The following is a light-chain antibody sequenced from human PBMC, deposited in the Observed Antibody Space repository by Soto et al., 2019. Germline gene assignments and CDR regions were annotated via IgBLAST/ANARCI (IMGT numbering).Light chain of an antibody. CDR3: QQYGSLPKT. CDR2: GAS. J-gene: IGKJ2*01. Sequence: EIVLTQSPGTLSLSPGERATLSCRASQSVSSSLLAWYQQKPGQAPSLLIYGASSRATGIPDRFSGSVSGTDLTLTISRLEPEDFAVYYCQQYGSLPKTFGQGTKLEIK. V-gene: IGKV3-20*01. CDR1: QSVSSSL.